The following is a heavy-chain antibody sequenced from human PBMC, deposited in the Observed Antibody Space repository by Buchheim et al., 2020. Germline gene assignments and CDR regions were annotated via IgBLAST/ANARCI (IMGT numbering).Heavy chain of an antibody. Sequence: EVQLLESGGGLVQPGGSLRLSCAASGFTFSSYAMSWVRQAPGKGLEWVSAISGSGGSTYYADSVKGRFTIPRDNSKNTLYLQMNSLRAEDTAVYYCAKRRTGRIAVAGTEFDYWGQGTL. CDR2: ISGSGGST. D-gene: IGHD6-19*01. CDR1: GFTFSSYA. CDR3: AKRRTGRIAVAGTEFDY. J-gene: IGHJ4*02. V-gene: IGHV3-23*01.